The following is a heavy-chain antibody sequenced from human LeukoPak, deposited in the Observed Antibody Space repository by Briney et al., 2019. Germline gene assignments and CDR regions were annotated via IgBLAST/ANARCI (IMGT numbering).Heavy chain of an antibody. V-gene: IGHV4-30-2*01. CDR1: GGSISSGGDY. CDR2: IYHSGST. CDR3: ARDASSTSWHPFNY. J-gene: IGHJ4*02. D-gene: IGHD2-2*01. Sequence: SHTLSLTCTLSGGSISSGGDYWTWIRQPPGRGLEWFGYIYHSGSTYYNPSFKSRVSISVDRSKNQFSLKLSSVTAADTAVYYCARDASSTSWHPFNYGGQGTPVTVSS.